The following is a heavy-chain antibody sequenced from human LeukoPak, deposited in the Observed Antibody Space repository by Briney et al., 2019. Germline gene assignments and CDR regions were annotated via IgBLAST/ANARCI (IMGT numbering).Heavy chain of an antibody. CDR1: AFSFSSYS. CDR3: ARTSPHSGYCSGGSCYSSWAFDI. V-gene: IGHV3-48*01. Sequence: GGSLRLSCAPSAFSFSSYSMNCVRHAPGKGREWVSYIISSSSTIYYADSVKGRFTISRDNAKNSLYLQMNSLRAEETAVYYCARTSPHSGYCSGGSCYSSWAFDIWGQGTMVTVSS. D-gene: IGHD2-15*01. CDR2: IISSSSTI. J-gene: IGHJ3*02.